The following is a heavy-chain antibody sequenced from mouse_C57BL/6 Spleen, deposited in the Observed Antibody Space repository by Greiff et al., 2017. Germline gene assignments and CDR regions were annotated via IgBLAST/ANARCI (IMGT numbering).Heavy chain of an antibody. CDR2: ISYDGSN. Sequence: EVKLLESGPGLVKPSQSLSLTCSVTGYSITSGYYWNWIRQFPGNKLEWMGYISYDGSNNYNPSLKNRISITRDTSKHQFFLKLNSVTTEDTATYYCAREGGYALDYWGQGTSVTVSS. J-gene: IGHJ4*01. V-gene: IGHV3-6*01. CDR1: GYSITSGYY. CDR3: AREGGYALDY.